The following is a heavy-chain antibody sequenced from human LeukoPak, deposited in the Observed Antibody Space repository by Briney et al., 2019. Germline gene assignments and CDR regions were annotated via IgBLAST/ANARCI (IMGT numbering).Heavy chain of an antibody. V-gene: IGHV1-24*01. J-gene: IGHJ4*02. D-gene: IGHD3-22*01. CDR1: GYTLTELS. CDR3: ATVVTSGYYYDPLEY. CDR2: FDPEDGET. Sequence: ASVKVSCKVSGYTLTELSMHWVRQAPGKGLEWMGGFDPEDGETIYAQKFQGRVTMTEDTSTDTAYMELSSLRSEDTAVYYCATVVTSGYYYDPLEYWGQETLVTVSS.